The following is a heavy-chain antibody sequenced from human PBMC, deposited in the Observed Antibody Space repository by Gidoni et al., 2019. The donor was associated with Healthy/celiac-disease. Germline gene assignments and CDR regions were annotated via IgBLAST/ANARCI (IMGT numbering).Heavy chain of an antibody. V-gene: IGHV4-61*02. CDR1: GGSISSGSYY. D-gene: IGHD2-2*01. Sequence: QVQLQESGPGLVKPSQTLSVTCAVSGGSISSGSYYWSWTRRPAGKGLEWIGRIYTSGGTTYNPSLKSRVTISVDTSNNQFSLTLSSVTAADTAVYYCARVRCSSTSCHPAYYYYYYMDVWGKGTTVTVSS. CDR2: IYTSGGT. J-gene: IGHJ6*03. CDR3: ARVRCSSTSCHPAYYYYYYMDV.